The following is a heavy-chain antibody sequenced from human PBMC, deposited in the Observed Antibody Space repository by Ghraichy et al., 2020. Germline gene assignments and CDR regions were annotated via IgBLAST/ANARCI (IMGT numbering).Heavy chain of an antibody. J-gene: IGHJ4*02. D-gene: IGHD3-10*01. CDR1: GLPFSENW. CDR3: ARSVGED. CDR2: INEDGSAK. Sequence: GGSLRLSCVGSGLPFSENWMAWVRQPPGKGLEWVASINEDGSAKYYVDSVKGRFTISKDNAKNSLYLQMDSLRPEDMAVYYCARSVGEDWGQGTLVTVSS. V-gene: IGHV3-7*01.